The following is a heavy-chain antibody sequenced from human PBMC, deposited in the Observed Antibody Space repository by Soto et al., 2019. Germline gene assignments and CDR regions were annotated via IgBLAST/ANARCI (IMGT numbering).Heavy chain of an antibody. CDR3: ARDGHYYDSSGYYYEGAIDY. CDR1: GFTFSSYS. D-gene: IGHD3-22*01. J-gene: IGHJ4*02. Sequence: GGSLRLSCAASGFTFSSYSMNWVRQAPGKGLEWVPYISSSSSTIYYADSVKGRFTISRDNAKNSLYLQMNSLRDEDTAVYYCARDGHYYDSSGYYYEGAIDYWGQGTLVTVSS. V-gene: IGHV3-48*02. CDR2: ISSSSSTI.